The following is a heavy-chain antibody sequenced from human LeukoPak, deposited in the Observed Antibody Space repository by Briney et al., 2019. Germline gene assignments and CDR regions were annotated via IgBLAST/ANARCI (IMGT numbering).Heavy chain of an antibody. CDR1: GFTVSSNY. V-gene: IGHV3-23*01. Sequence: GGSLRLSCAASGFTVSSNYMSWVRQAPGKGLEWVSAISGSGGSTYYADSVKGRFTISRDNSKNTLYLQMNSLRAEDTAVYYCAKEDIGYCSSTSCLNWFDPWGQGTLVTVSS. CDR2: ISGSGGST. J-gene: IGHJ5*02. D-gene: IGHD2-2*01. CDR3: AKEDIGYCSSTSCLNWFDP.